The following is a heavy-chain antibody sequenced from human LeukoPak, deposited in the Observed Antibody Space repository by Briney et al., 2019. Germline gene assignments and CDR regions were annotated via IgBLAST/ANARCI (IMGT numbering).Heavy chain of an antibody. V-gene: IGHV1-69*01. Sequence: SVKVSCKASGGTFSSYAISWVRQAPGQGLEWMGGIIPIFGTANYAQKFQGRVTITADESTSTAYMELSSLRSEDTAVYCCARPIRDGYNSFDYWGQGTLVTVSS. CDR1: GGTFSSYA. CDR3: ARPIRDGYNSFDY. D-gene: IGHD5-24*01. CDR2: IIPIFGTA. J-gene: IGHJ4*02.